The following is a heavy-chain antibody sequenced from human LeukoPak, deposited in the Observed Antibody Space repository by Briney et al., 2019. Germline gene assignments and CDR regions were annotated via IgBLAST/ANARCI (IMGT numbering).Heavy chain of an antibody. J-gene: IGHJ4*02. D-gene: IGHD4-11*01. CDR3: ARDNGYMTTAYRFDY. CDR2: MNPNSGNT. V-gene: IGHV1-8*03. CDR1: GYTFTSYD. Sequence: ASVKVSCKASGYTFTSYDINWVRQATGQGLEWMGWMNPNSGNTGYAQKFQGRVTITRNTSISTAYMELSSLRSEDTAVYYCARDNGYMTTAYRFDYWGQGTLVTVSS.